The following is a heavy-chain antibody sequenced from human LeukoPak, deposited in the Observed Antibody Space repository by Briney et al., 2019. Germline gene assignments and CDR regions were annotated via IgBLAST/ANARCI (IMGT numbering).Heavy chain of an antibody. CDR3: AREGDGSRYYFDY. J-gene: IGHJ4*02. V-gene: IGHV3-48*04. CDR2: INGRGGII. D-gene: IGHD2-21*01. Sequence: PGGSLRLSCAASGFNISDFWMTWVRQAPGKGLEWLSHINGRGGIINYADSVKGRFTISRDNARNSLDLHMSSLGAEDTAVYYCAREGDGSRYYFDYWGQGILVTVSS. CDR1: GFNISDFW.